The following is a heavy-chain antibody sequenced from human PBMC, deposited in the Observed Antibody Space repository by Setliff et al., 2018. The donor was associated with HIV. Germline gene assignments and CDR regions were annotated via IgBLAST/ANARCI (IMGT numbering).Heavy chain of an antibody. CDR2: ISGSGGRT. V-gene: IGHV3-23*01. Sequence: PGGSLRLSCAASGFTFSSYAMSWVRQAPGKGLEWVSAISGSGGRTHYADSVKGRFTISRDNAKNSLYLQMNSLRAEDTAVYYCARGGLGAFDIWGQGTMVTVSS. D-gene: IGHD3-16*01. CDR3: ARGGLGAFDI. CDR1: GFTFSSYA. J-gene: IGHJ3*02.